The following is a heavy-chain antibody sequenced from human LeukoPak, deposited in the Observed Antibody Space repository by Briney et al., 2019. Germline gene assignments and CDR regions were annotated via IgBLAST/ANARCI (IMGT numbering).Heavy chain of an antibody. CDR1: GGSIESYY. J-gene: IGHJ5*02. Sequence: SETLSLTCSVSGGSIESYYWSWIRQPPGKGLEFIGYIAASGTTKHNPSLKSRVTLSMDTSKNQFSLKLSSVTAADTAVYYCAREGVVVAATPNWFDPWGQGTLVTVSS. D-gene: IGHD2-15*01. CDR3: AREGVVVAATPNWFDP. CDR2: IAASGTT. V-gene: IGHV4-4*08.